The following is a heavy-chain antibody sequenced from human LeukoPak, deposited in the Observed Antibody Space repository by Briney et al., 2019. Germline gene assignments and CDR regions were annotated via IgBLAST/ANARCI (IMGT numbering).Heavy chain of an antibody. J-gene: IGHJ4*02. CDR1: GGSISSSSYY. V-gene: IGHV4-39*01. Sequence: TSETLSLTCTVSGGSISSSSYYWGWIRQPPGKGLEWIGSIYYSGSTYYNPSLKSRVTISVDTSKNQFSLKLSSVTAADTAVYYCARLGLVFEAVRHGSGNQADYWGQGTLVTVSS. CDR3: ARLGLVFEAVRHGSGNQADY. CDR2: IYYSGST. D-gene: IGHD3-10*01.